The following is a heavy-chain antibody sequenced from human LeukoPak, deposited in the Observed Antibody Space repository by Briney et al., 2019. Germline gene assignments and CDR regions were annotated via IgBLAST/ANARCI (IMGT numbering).Heavy chain of an antibody. CDR3: GRGSDGRGGTYYYYYAMDV. J-gene: IGHJ6*02. V-gene: IGHV3-48*03. CDR2: ISSSGSTI. Sequence: PGGSLRLSCAASGFIFSSYEMNWVRQAPGKGPEWVSYISSSGSTIYYADSVKGRFTISRDDAKNSLFLQMDSLRDEDTAVYYCGRGSDGRGGTYYYYYAMDVWGQGTTVTVSS. CDR1: GFIFSSYE. D-gene: IGHD2-15*01.